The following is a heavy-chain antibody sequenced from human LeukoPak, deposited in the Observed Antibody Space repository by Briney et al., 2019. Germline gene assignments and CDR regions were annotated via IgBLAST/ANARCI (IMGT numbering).Heavy chain of an antibody. V-gene: IGHV3-48*01. J-gene: IGHJ4*02. CDR2: ISSSSTI. D-gene: IGHD3-22*01. CDR1: GFTFSTYS. CDR3: ARGSTYYDSSGQVPFDY. Sequence: GGSLRLSCAASGFTFSTYSMNWVHQAPGKGLEWVSYISSSSTIYYADSVKGRFTISRDNAKNSLHLQMNSLRAEDTAVYYCARGSTYYDSSGQVPFDYWGQGTLVTVSS.